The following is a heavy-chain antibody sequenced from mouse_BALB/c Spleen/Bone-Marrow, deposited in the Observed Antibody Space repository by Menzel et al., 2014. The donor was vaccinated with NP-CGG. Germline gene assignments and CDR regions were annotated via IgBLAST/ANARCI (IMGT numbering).Heavy chain of an antibody. D-gene: IGHD2-4*01. CDR3: AREGYDYDWFAD. Sequence: EVQLVESGGDLVKPGGSLKLSCAASGFTFSSYGMSWVRQTPGKRLEWVATISGGGSYIYYADNVKGRFIISRDNAKNNLYLQVRSLRSEDTALYYCAREGYDYDWFADWGQGTLVTESA. CDR2: ISGGGSYI. V-gene: IGHV5-9-2*01. CDR1: GFTFSSYG. J-gene: IGHJ3*01.